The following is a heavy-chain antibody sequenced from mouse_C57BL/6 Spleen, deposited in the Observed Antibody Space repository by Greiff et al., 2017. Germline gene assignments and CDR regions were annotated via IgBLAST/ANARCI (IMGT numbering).Heavy chain of an antibody. CDR2: ISSGSSTI. V-gene: IGHV5-17*01. J-gene: IGHJ2*01. CDR1: GFTFSDYG. CDR3: ASYGSRNYFDY. Sequence: DVHLVESGGGLVKPGGSLKLSCAASGFTFSDYGMHWVRQAPEKGLEWVAYISSGSSTIYYADTVQGRFTISRDNAKNTLFLQMTSLRSEDTAMYYCASYGSRNYFDYWGQGTTLTVSS. D-gene: IGHD1-1*01.